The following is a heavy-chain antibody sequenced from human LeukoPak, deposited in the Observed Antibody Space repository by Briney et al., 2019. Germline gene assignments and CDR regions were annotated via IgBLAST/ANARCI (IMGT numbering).Heavy chain of an antibody. Sequence: ASVKVSCKTSGYSFTTYYIHWVRLAPGQRLEWMGWINPDSGATNCAQKFQGRVSMTRDTSIRTTYMELSSLTSDDTAIYYCSREINTYSGSYFNYWGQGTLVTVSS. CDR3: SREINTYSGSYFNY. CDR1: GYSFTTYY. V-gene: IGHV1-2*02. J-gene: IGHJ4*02. D-gene: IGHD1-26*01. CDR2: INPDSGAT.